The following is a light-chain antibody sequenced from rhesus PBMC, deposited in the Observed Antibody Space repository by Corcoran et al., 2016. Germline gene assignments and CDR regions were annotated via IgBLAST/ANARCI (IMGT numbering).Light chain of an antibody. CDR1: QSLLYSSNNKNY. V-gene: IGKV4-1*01. J-gene: IGKJ4*01. CDR3: QQYYTSPLT. CDR2: WAS. Sequence: DIVMTQSPDSLAVSLGERVTINCKSSQSLLYSSNNKNYLAWYQQKPGQAPKLLIYWASTRESGVPNRISGRGSGTDFTLTISGRQAEDVAVYYCQQYYTSPLTFGGGTKVEIK.